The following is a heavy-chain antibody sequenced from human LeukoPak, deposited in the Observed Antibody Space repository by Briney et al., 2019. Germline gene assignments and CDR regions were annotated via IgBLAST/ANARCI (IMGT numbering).Heavy chain of an antibody. V-gene: IGHV3-23*01. D-gene: IGHD5-24*01. CDR1: GFTFSSYA. Sequence: GGSLRLSCAASGFTFSSYAMSWVRQAPGKGLEWVSAISGSGGSTYYADSVKGRFTISRDNAKNSLYLQMNSLRADDTAVYYCARGEQEMATMSIDYWGQGTLVTVSS. CDR2: ISGSGGST. J-gene: IGHJ4*02. CDR3: ARGEQEMATMSIDY.